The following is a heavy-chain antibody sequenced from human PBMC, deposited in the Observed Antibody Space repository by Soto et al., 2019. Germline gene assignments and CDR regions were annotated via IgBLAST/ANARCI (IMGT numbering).Heavy chain of an antibody. CDR1: GFSLTTSGVG. CDR3: AHRLDVGASYYSDSFDF. Sequence: SGPTLVNPTQTLTLTCSFSGFSLTTSGVGVGWIRQPPGKALEWLGLIFWDDDKRYTASLKTRLTITKDTSKNLVVLTMTNMDPVDTATYFCAHRLDVGASYYSDSFDFWGQGTLVTVSS. CDR2: IFWDDDK. V-gene: IGHV2-5*02. J-gene: IGHJ4*02. D-gene: IGHD3-22*01.